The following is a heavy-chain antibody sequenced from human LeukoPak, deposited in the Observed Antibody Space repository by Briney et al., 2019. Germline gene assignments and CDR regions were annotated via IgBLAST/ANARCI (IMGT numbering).Heavy chain of an antibody. CDR1: GFTFSSYG. CDR2: IRSDGSNE. Sequence: GGSLRLSCAASGFTFSSYGMHWVRQAPGKGLEWVAFIRSDGSNEYYTGSVKGRFTISRDNSKNTLPLQMNSLRAEDTALYYCAKDRTKDCSGGTCYSSYSFDYWGQGTLVTVSS. J-gene: IGHJ4*02. V-gene: IGHV3-30*02. D-gene: IGHD2-15*01. CDR3: AKDRTKDCSGGTCYSSYSFDY.